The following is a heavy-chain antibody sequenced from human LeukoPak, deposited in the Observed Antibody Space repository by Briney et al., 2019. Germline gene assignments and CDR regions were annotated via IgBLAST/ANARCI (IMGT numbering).Heavy chain of an antibody. J-gene: IGHJ5*02. CDR1: GGSFSGHY. CDR2: INESGTT. Sequence: PSETLSLSCAVYGGSFSGHYWSWIRQPPGKGLEWIAEINESGTTNYNPSLKSRVTISVDTSKNQFSLRLSSVTAADTAVYYCARGQDNWFDPWGQGTLVTVSS. CDR3: ARGQDNWFDP. V-gene: IGHV4-34*01.